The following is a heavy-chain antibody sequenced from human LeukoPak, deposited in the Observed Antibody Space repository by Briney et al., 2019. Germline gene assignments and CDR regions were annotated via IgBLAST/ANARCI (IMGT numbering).Heavy chain of an antibody. J-gene: IGHJ4*02. CDR3: ARMFEYYDY. CDR2: IYSGGST. D-gene: IGHD3-10*01. Sequence: PSETLSLTCTVFGGSISSRSYFWGWIRQPPGKGLEWVSVIYSGGSTYYADSVKGRLTISRDNSKNTLYLQMNSLRAEDTAVYYCARMFEYYDYWGQGTLVTVSS. CDR1: GGSISSRSYF. V-gene: IGHV3-66*02.